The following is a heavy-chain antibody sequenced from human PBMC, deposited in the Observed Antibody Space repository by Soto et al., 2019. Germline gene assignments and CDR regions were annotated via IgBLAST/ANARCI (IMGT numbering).Heavy chain of an antibody. J-gene: IGHJ3*02. CDR1: GCSFTSYW. V-gene: IGHV5-51*01. CDR3: VRLPFQGYSYIYKDAFDI. CDR2: IYPGDSDT. Sequence: GESLKMSCQGSGCSFTSYWIGWVRQMPGKGLEWMGIIYPGDSDTRYSPSFQGQVTISAGKSITTAYLQWSSLKASDTAMYYCVRLPFQGYSYIYKDAFDIWGQGTMVTVSS. D-gene: IGHD5-18*01.